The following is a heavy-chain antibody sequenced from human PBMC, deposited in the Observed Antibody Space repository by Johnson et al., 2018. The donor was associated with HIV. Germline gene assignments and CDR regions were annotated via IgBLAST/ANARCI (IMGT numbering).Heavy chain of an antibody. Sequence: MQLVESGGGVVRPGGSLGLSCAVSGFTVDDYAMSWVRQVPGKGLEWVSGIDWSGGNIGYADSVKGRFTISRDNAKNSLSLQMNSLRAEDTAFYYCARAVGFDYGRGDAFDIWGQGTMVTVSS. CDR1: GFTVDDYA. CDR2: IDWSGGNI. V-gene: IGHV3-20*04. D-gene: IGHD4-17*01. CDR3: ARAVGFDYGRGDAFDI. J-gene: IGHJ3*02.